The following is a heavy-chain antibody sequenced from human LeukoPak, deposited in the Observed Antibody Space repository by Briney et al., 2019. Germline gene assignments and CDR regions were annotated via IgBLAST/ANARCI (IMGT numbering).Heavy chain of an antibody. CDR3: ARGEYSSGWYNDY. CDR2: IYSGGST. D-gene: IGHD6-19*01. CDR1: GFTVSSKY. J-gene: IGHJ4*02. Sequence: GGSLRLSCAASGFTVSSKYMSWVRQAPGKGLEWVSVIYSGGSTYYADSVKGRFTISRDNAKNSLSLQMNSLRAEDTAVYYCARGEYSSGWYNDYWGQGTLVTVSS. V-gene: IGHV3-66*01.